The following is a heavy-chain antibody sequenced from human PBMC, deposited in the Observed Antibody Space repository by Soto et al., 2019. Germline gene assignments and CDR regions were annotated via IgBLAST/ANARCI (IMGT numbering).Heavy chain of an antibody. CDR1: GGSISSSNW. Sequence: SETLSLTCAVSGGSISSSNWWSWVRQPPGKGLEWIGEIYHSGSTNYNPSLKSRVTISVDKSKNQFSLKLSSVTAADTAVYYCARAPGYDFLTGYKSLAYYYGMDVWGQGTTVTVSS. D-gene: IGHD3-9*01. J-gene: IGHJ6*02. V-gene: IGHV4-4*02. CDR3: ARAPGYDFLTGYKSLAYYYGMDV. CDR2: IYHSGST.